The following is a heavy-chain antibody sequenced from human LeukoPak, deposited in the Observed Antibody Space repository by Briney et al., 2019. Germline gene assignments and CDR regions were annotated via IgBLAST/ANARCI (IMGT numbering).Heavy chain of an antibody. CDR2: IKEDGSEE. J-gene: IGHJ2*01. Sequence: GGSLRLSCAASTFTSSDYSMSWVRQAPGGGLEWVANIKEDGSEEDYVDSVKGRFTISRDNAKNSVYLQLNSLTPEDTAVYYCARDLRAGGTWSYGVYFDLWGRGNLVTVSS. D-gene: IGHD4-17*01. CDR1: TFTSSDYS. V-gene: IGHV3-7*01. CDR3: ARDLRAGGTWSYGVYFDL.